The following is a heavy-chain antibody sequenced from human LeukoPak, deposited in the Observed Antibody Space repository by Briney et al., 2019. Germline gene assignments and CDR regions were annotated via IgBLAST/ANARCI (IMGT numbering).Heavy chain of an antibody. CDR2: IVVGSGNT. Sequence: SVKVSCKASGFTFTSSAMQWVRQARGQRLEWIGWIVVGSGNTNYAQKFQERVTITRDMSTSTAYMELSSLRSEDTAVYYCAASSIIAVAGTGRYFDYWGQGTLVTVSS. V-gene: IGHV1-58*02. D-gene: IGHD6-19*01. CDR3: AASSIIAVAGTGRYFDY. CDR1: GFTFTSSA. J-gene: IGHJ4*02.